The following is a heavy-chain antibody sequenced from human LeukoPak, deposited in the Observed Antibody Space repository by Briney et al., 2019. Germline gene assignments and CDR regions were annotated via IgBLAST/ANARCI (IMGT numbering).Heavy chain of an antibody. V-gene: IGHV4-59*01. J-gene: IGHJ6*03. CDR1: GGSTSSYY. Sequence: SETLSLTCTVSGGSTSSYYWSWIRQPPGKGLEWIGYIYYSGSTNYNPSLKSRVTISVDTSKNQFSLKLSSVTAADTAVYYCARTVLGYYFYMDVWGKGTTVTFSS. CDR2: IYYSGST. CDR3: ARTVLGYYFYMDV. D-gene: IGHD3-16*01.